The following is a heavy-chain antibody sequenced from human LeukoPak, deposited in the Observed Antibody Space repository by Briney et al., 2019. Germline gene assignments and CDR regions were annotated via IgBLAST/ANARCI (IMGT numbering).Heavy chain of an antibody. CDR2: IYYGGST. CDR3: ARAGPDCSGGSCYGVFDY. J-gene: IGHJ4*02. Sequence: PSETLSLTCTVSGGSISSYYWSWIRQSPGKGLEWIGYIYYGGSTDYNPSLKSRVTISKDTSKTQFSLKLSSVTAADTAVYYCARAGPDCSGGSCYGVFDYWGQGTLVTVSS. CDR1: GGSISSYY. V-gene: IGHV4-59*12. D-gene: IGHD2-15*01.